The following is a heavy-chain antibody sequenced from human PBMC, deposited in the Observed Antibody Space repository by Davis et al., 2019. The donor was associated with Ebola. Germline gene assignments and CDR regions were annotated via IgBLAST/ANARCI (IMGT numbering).Heavy chain of an antibody. V-gene: IGHV4-39*01. CDR2: IYYSGGT. J-gene: IGHJ3*01. Sequence: SETLSLTCHVSGGSINSSPYYWGWVRQPPGKGLEWLGCIYYSGGTHYNPSLKSRVTISVDRSKNQFSLKLSSVTAADTAVYYCASAIVVTAPDGFDVWGQGTMVTVSS. CDR3: ASAIVVTAPDGFDV. D-gene: IGHD2-21*02. CDR1: GGSINSSPYY.